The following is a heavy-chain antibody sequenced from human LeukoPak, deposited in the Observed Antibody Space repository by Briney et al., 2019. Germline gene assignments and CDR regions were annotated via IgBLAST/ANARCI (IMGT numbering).Heavy chain of an antibody. CDR1: GFTFSSYW. CDR3: ARVARGDYYYYYMDV. CDR2: LNNDGSST. Sequence: GGSLRLSCGASGFTFSSYWMHWVRQAPGKGLVWVSRLNNDGSSTSYADSVQGRFTISRDNAKNTLYLQMNSLRAEDTALYYCARVARGDYYYYYMDVWGKGTTVTVSS. J-gene: IGHJ6*03. D-gene: IGHD3-10*01. V-gene: IGHV3-74*01.